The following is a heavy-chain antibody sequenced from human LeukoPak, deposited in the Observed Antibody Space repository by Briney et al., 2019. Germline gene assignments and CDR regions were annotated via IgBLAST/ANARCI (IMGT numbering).Heavy chain of an antibody. CDR1: GFTFSSYW. CDR3: ARVDQYYDFWSGYPVFDY. V-gene: IGHV3-7*04. CDR2: IKQDGSEK. J-gene: IGHJ4*02. D-gene: IGHD3-3*01. Sequence: GGSLRLSCAASGFTFSSYWMSWVRQAPGKGPEWVANIKQDGSEKYYVDSVKGRFTISRDNAKNSLYLQMNSLRAEDTAVYYCARVDQYYDFWSGYPVFDYWGQGTLVTVSS.